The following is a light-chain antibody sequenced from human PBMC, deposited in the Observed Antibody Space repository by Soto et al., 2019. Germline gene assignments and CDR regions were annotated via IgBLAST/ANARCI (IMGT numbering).Light chain of an antibody. V-gene: IGLV2-11*01. CDR3: CSYAGSYTFV. CDR2: DVS. J-gene: IGLJ1*01. CDR1: SSDVGGYNY. Sequence: QSALTQPRSVSGSPGQSVTISCTGTSSDVGGYNYVSWYQQHPGKAPKLMIYDVSKRPSGVPDRFSGSKSGNTASLTISGLQAEAEADYYCCSYAGSYTFVFGNGTKATV.